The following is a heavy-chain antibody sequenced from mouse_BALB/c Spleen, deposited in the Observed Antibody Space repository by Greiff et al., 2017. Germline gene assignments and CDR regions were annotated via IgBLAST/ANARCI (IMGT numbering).Heavy chain of an antibody. V-gene: IGHV3-6*02. D-gene: IGHD1-2*01. J-gene: IGHJ3*01. CDR3: ARGDYGYPPFAY. Sequence: ESGPGLVKPSQSLSLTCSVTGYSITSGYYWNWIRQFPGNKLEWMGYISYDGSNNYNPSLKNRISITRDTSKNQFFLKLNSVTTEDTATYYCARGDYGYPPFAYWGQGTLVTVSA. CDR1: GYSITSGYY. CDR2: ISYDGSN.